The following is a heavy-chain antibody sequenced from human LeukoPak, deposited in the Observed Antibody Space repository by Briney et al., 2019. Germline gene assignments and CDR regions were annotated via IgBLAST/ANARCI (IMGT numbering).Heavy chain of an antibody. J-gene: IGHJ4*02. V-gene: IGHV4-61*02. D-gene: IGHD2-2*02. Sequence: PSQTLSLTCTVSGGSISSGSYYWSCIRHPAGKGLEWIGSIYTSGSTNYNPSLTSRVTISVDTSKNQFSLKLSSVTAADTAVYYCARGASLLPAAIIVYWGQGTLVTVSS. CDR1: GGSISSGSYY. CDR2: IYTSGST. CDR3: ARGASLLPAAIIVY.